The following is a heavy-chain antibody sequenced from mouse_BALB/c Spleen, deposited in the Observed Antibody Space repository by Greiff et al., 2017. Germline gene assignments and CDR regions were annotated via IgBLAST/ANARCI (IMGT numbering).Heavy chain of an antibody. Sequence: EVKVEESGGGLVQPGGSMKLSCVASGFTFSNYWMNWVRQSPEKGLEWVAEIRLKSNNYATHYAESVKGRFTISRDDSKSSVYLQMNNLRAEDTGIYYCTRESYYAMDYWGQGTSVTVSS. CDR3: TRESYYAMDY. CDR1: GFTFSNYW. V-gene: IGHV6-6*02. J-gene: IGHJ4*01. CDR2: IRLKSNNYAT.